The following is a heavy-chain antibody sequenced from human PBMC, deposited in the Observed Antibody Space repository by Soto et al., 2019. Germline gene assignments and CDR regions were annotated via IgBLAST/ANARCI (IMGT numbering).Heavy chain of an antibody. V-gene: IGHV3-48*02. CDR3: TRKFAS. Sequence: EVQLVESGGGLVKPGGSLTLSCVGSGFTFSSHFMNWVRQAPGKGLEWVSYISESSGTIYYADSVKGRFTISRDNAKSSLFLQMNSLRDEDTAIYYCTRKFASWGRGTLVTVSS. CDR2: ISESSGTI. J-gene: IGHJ4*02. CDR1: GFTFSSHF.